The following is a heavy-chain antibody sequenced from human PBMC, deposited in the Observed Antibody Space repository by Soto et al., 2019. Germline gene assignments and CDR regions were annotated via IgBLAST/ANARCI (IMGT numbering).Heavy chain of an antibody. J-gene: IGHJ4*02. CDR3: ARDDSSGWYTGY. CDR2: ISAYNGNT. Sequence: ASVKVSCKASGYTFTSYGISWVRQAPGQGLEWMGWISAYNGNTNYAQKLQGRVTMTTDTSTSTAYIELRSLRSDDTAVYYCARDDSSGWYTGYWGQGTLVTVSS. D-gene: IGHD6-19*01. CDR1: GYTFTSYG. V-gene: IGHV1-18*01.